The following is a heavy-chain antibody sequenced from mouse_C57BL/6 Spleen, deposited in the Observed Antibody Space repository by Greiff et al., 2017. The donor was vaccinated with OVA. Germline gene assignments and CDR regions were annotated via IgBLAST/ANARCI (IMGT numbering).Heavy chain of an antibody. CDR1: GYTFTSYW. V-gene: IGHV1-69*01. CDR2: IDPSDSYT. D-gene: IGHD1-1*01. Sequence: VQLQQPGAELVMPGASVKLSCKASGYTFTSYWMHWVKQRPGQGLEWIGEIDPSDSYTNYNQKFKGKSTLTVDKSSSTAYMQLSSLTSEDSAVYYCARFRAVDYFDYWGQGTTLTVSS. CDR3: ARFRAVDYFDY. J-gene: IGHJ2*01.